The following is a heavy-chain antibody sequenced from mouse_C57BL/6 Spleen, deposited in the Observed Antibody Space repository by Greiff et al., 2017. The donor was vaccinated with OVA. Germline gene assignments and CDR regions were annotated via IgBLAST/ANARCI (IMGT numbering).Heavy chain of an antibody. Sequence: EVQLQQSGPELVKPGASVKISCKASGYSFTGYYMNWVKQSPEKSLEWIGEINPSTGGTTYNQKFKAKATLTVDKSSSTAYMQLKSLTSEDSAVYYCARKDGLHDAWCAYWGQGTLVTVSA. CDR1: GYSFTGYY. J-gene: IGHJ3*01. CDR3: ARKDGLHDAWCAY. CDR2: INPSTGGT. D-gene: IGHD1-2*01. V-gene: IGHV1-42*01.